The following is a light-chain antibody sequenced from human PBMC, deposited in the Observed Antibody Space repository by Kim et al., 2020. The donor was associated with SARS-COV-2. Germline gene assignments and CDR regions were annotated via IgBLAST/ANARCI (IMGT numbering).Light chain of an antibody. CDR1: SLRCYY. Sequence: VALGHTVRITCQGDSLRCYYASWYQQKPGQAPVLVIYGKNNRPSGIPDRFSGPSSGNTASLTITGAQAGDEADYFCNSRDNNDNWVFGGGTQLTVL. V-gene: IGLV3-19*01. CDR2: GKN. J-gene: IGLJ3*02. CDR3: NSRDNNDNWV.